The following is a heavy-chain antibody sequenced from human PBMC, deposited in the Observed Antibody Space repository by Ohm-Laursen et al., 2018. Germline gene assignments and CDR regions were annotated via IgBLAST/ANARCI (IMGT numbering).Heavy chain of an antibody. D-gene: IGHD1-26*01. CDR3: ARDEWELRSNYYYYGMDV. Sequence: GASVKVSCKASGYTFTSYYMHWVRQAPGQGLEWMGIINPSGGSTSYAQKFQGRVTMTRDTSTSTVYMELSSLRSEDTAVYCCARDEWELRSNYYYYGMDVWGQGTTVTVSS. CDR1: GYTFTSYY. J-gene: IGHJ6*02. CDR2: INPSGGST. V-gene: IGHV1-46*01.